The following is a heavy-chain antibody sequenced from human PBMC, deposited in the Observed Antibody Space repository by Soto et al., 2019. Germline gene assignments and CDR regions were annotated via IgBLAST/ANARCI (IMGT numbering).Heavy chain of an antibody. J-gene: IGHJ4*02. CDR3: ARDKGPSGVSGY. D-gene: IGHD3-10*01. CDR2: IWYDGSNK. CDR1: GFTFSSYG. Sequence: QVQLVESGGGVVQPGRSLRLSCAASGFTFSSYGMHWVRQAPGKGLERVAVIWYDGSNKYYAASVKGRFTISRDNSKHTLYTQINSQGAEYTAVYDGARDKGPSGVSGYWGQGPLVTVSS. V-gene: IGHV3-33*01.